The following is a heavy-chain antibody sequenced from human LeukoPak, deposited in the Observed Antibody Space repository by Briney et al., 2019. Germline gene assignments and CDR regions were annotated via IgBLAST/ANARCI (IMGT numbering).Heavy chain of an antibody. J-gene: IGHJ4*02. Sequence: ASVTVSCKVSGYTLTELSMHWVRQAPGKGLEWMGGFDPEDGETIYAQKFQGRVAMTEDTSTDTAYMELSSLRSEDTAVYYCAHRRYSLYYFDYWGQGNLVTVSS. D-gene: IGHD5-18*01. CDR1: GYTLTELS. CDR2: FDPEDGET. V-gene: IGHV1-24*01. CDR3: AHRRYSLYYFDY.